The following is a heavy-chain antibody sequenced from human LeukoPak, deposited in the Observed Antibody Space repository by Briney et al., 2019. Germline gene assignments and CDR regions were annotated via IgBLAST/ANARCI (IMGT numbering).Heavy chain of an antibody. Sequence: PGGSLRLSCAASGFTFSSYAISWVHQAPGKGLEWVSAISGSGGSTYYADSVKGRFTISRDNSKNTLYLQMNSLRAEDTAVYYCAKAWEDTAAGWDYWGQGTLVTVSS. CDR3: AKAWEDTAAGWDY. CDR2: ISGSGGST. D-gene: IGHD6-13*01. CDR1: GFTFSSYA. V-gene: IGHV3-23*01. J-gene: IGHJ4*02.